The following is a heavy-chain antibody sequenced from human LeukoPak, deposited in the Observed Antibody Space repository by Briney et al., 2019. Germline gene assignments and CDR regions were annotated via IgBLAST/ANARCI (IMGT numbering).Heavy chain of an antibody. CDR3: ARDGFLEWLSPPYYGMDV. D-gene: IGHD3-3*01. V-gene: IGHV4-30-4*01. Sequence: SQTLSLTCTVSGGSISSGDYYWSWIRQPPGKGLEWIGYIYYSGSTYYNPSLKSRVTISVDTSKNQFSLKLSSVTAADTAVYYCARDGFLEWLSPPYYGMDVWGQGTTVTVSS. J-gene: IGHJ6*02. CDR2: IYYSGST. CDR1: GGSISSGDYY.